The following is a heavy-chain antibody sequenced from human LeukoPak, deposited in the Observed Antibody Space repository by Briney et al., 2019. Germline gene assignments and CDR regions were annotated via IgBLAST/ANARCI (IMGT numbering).Heavy chain of an antibody. Sequence: GGSLRLSCAASGFTVASNYMSWVRQAPGKGLEWVSVIYDDGSPYYADSVKGRFTISRDTSQNTVSLQMISLRAEDTAVYYCVTISSVTRTSYGHFDNWGQGTLVTVSS. J-gene: IGHJ4*02. CDR3: VTISSVTRTSYGHFDN. V-gene: IGHV3-53*01. CDR1: GFTVASNY. D-gene: IGHD3-16*01. CDR2: IYDDGSP.